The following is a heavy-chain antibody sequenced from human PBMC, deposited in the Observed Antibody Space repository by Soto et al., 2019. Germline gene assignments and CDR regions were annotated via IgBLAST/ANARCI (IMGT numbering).Heavy chain of an antibody. CDR1: GFTFSSYG. CDR3: AREASPTRGFDY. Sequence: PGGSLRLSCAASGFTFSSYGMHWVRQAPGKGLEWVAVIWYDGSNKYYADSVKGRFTISRDNSKNTLYLQMNSLRAEDTAVYYCAREASPTRGFDYWGQGTLVTVSS. J-gene: IGHJ4*02. CDR2: IWYDGSNK. V-gene: IGHV3-33*01.